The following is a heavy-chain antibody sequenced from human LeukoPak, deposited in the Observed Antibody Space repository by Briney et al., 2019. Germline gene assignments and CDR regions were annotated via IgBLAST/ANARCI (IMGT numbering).Heavy chain of an antibody. J-gene: IGHJ4*02. CDR2: IYYSGST. Sequence: KTSETLSLTCTVSGGSISSYYWSWIRQPPGKGLEWIGYIYYSGSTNYNPSLKSRVTISVDTSKNQFSLKLSSVTAADTAVYYCATEGTSNYFFDYWGQGTLVTVSS. CDR1: GGSISSYY. CDR3: ATEGTSNYFFDY. D-gene: IGHD2-2*01. V-gene: IGHV4-59*01.